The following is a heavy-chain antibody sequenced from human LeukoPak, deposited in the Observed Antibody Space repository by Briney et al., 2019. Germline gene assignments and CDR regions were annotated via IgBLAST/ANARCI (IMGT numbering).Heavy chain of an antibody. D-gene: IGHD6-13*01. J-gene: IGHJ3*02. CDR3: ARGIAAAGTGGNAFDI. Sequence: GASVKVSCKASGYTFTVYYMHWVRQAPGQGLEWMGWINPNSGGTNYAQKFQGRVTMTRDTSISTAYMELSRLRSDDTAVYYCARGIAAAGTGGNAFDIWGQGTMVTVSS. CDR2: INPNSGGT. V-gene: IGHV1-2*02. CDR1: GYTFTVYY.